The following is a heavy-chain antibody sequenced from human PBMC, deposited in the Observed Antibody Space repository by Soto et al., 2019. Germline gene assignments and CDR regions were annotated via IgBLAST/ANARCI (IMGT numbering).Heavy chain of an antibody. D-gene: IGHD3-10*01. V-gene: IGHV2-5*02. J-gene: IGHJ4*02. CDR2: IYWDDDQ. Sequence: QITLKESGPTLVKPTQTLTLTCTFSGFSFSVNGVAVGWIRQPPGQALEWLALIYWDDDQRYNPSLKDRLTITKDTSRNQVVLTMTNMDPVDTATYYCAHKRDVSRGFKYWGQETLVTVSS. CDR3: AHKRDVSRGFKY. CDR1: GFSFSVNGVA.